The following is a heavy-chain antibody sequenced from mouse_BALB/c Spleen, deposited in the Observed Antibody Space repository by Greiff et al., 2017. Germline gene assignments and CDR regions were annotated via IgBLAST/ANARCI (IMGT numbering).Heavy chain of an antibody. CDR2: ISSGGSYT. Sequence: EVQGVESGGGLVKPGGSLKLSCAASGFTFSSYAMSWVRQSPEKRLEWVAEISSGGSYTYYPDTVTGRFTISRDNAKNTLYLEMSSLRSEDTAMYYCARGYDYGYFDYWGQGTTLTVSS. V-gene: IGHV5-9-4*01. J-gene: IGHJ2*01. CDR1: GFTFSSYA. CDR3: ARGYDYGYFDY. D-gene: IGHD2-4*01.